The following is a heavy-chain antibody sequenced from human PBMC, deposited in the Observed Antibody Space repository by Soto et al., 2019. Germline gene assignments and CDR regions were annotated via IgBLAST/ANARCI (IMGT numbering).Heavy chain of an antibody. CDR1: GYSFTSYW. CDR2: IYPGDSET. Sequence: GESLKISCKGSGYSFTSYWIGWVRQMPGKGLEWMGIIYPGDSETRYSPSFHGQVTISADKSISTAYLQWSSLKASDTAMYYCARLQVDNWNYYYGMDVWGQGTTVTVSS. V-gene: IGHV5-51*01. CDR3: ARLQVDNWNYYYGMDV. J-gene: IGHJ6*02. D-gene: IGHD1-1*01.